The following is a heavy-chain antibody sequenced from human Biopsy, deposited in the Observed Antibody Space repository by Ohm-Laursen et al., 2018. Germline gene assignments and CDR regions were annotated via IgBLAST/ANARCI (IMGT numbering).Heavy chain of an antibody. CDR3: ARVPAYPSIDGYYGLDL. V-gene: IGHV1-2*02. Sequence: ASVKVSCKASGYTFAGYYLHWVRQAPGHGLEWMGWINPNSGNANYAQSFQGRLTVTRDTSISTAYMELTGLTFDDTAIYYCARVPAYPSIDGYYGLDLWGQGTTVIVSS. CDR2: INPNSGNA. D-gene: IGHD3-9*01. J-gene: IGHJ6*02. CDR1: GYTFAGYY.